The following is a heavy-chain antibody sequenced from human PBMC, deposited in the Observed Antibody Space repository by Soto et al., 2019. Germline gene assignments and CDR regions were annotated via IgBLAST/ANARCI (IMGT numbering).Heavy chain of an antibody. Sequence: GGSLRLSCAASGFTFSSYGMHWVRQAPGKGLEWVAVISYDGSNKYYADSVEGRFTISRDNSKNTLYLQMNSLRAEDTAVYYCAKDQGPYGDYYFDYWGQGTLVTVS. CDR3: AKDQGPYGDYYFDY. D-gene: IGHD4-17*01. V-gene: IGHV3-30*18. J-gene: IGHJ4*02. CDR1: GFTFSSYG. CDR2: ISYDGSNK.